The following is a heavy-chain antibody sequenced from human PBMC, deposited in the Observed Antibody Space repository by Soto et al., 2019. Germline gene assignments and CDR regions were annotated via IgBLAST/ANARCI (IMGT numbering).Heavy chain of an antibody. D-gene: IGHD1-1*01. J-gene: IGHJ4*02. V-gene: IGHV1-18*01. CDR2: ISAHNGNT. CDR3: ARGRYGDY. CDR1: GSAFTTYG. Sequence: QVHLVQSGAEVKKPGASVKVSCKGSGSAFTTYGITWVRQAPGQGLEWMGWISAHNGNTNYAQKPQGRVTVNRDTSTSTAYMELRSLRSADTAVYYCARGRYGDYWGQGALVTVSS.